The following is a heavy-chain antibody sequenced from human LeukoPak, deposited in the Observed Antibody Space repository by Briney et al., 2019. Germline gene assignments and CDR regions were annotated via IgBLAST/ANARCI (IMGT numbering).Heavy chain of an antibody. CDR3: ARIESSSWSFDY. Sequence: GGSLRLSCVASGFTFSSYWMSWVRQAPGKGLEWLANIKQDGSEKYYVDSVKGRFTISRDNAKNSLYLQMKSQRAEDTAVYYCARIESSSWSFDYWGQGTLVTVSS. CDR1: GFTFSSYW. CDR2: IKQDGSEK. V-gene: IGHV3-7*01. D-gene: IGHD6-13*01. J-gene: IGHJ4*02.